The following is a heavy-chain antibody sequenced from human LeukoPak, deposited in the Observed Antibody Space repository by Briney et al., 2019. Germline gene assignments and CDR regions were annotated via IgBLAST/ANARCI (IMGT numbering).Heavy chain of an antibody. CDR3: ARSPLRAYYGGKGYFDY. D-gene: IGHD4-23*01. V-gene: IGHV4-34*01. CDR2: INHSGST. CDR1: GGSFSGYY. J-gene: IGHJ4*02. Sequence: SGTLSLTCAVYGGSFSGYYWSWIRQPPGKGLEWIGEINHSGSTNYNPSLKSRVTISVDTSKNQFSLKLSSVTAADTAVYYCARSPLRAYYGGKGYFDYWGQGTLVTVSS.